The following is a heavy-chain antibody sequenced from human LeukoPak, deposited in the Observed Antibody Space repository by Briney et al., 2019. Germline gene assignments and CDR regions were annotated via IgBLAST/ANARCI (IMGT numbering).Heavy chain of an antibody. CDR3: ARARGAAAGTSTVYYYYYYMDV. J-gene: IGHJ6*03. V-gene: IGHV3-21*01. D-gene: IGHD6-13*01. CDR1: GFTFSNYN. CDR2: ISSSSSYI. Sequence: GGSLRLSCAASGFTFSNYNMNWVRQAPGKGLEWVSSISSSSSYIYYADSVKGRFTISRDNAKNSLYLQMNSLRVEDTAVFYCARARGAAAGTSTVYYYYYYMDVWGKGTTVTVSS.